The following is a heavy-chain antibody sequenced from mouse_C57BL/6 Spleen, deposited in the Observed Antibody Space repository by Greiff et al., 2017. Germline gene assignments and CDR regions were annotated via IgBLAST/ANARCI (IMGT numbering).Heavy chain of an antibody. V-gene: IGHV1-69*01. CDR1: GYTFTSYW. CDR3: ARRATGTGLDY. J-gene: IGHJ2*01. CDR2: IDPSDSYT. D-gene: IGHD4-1*02. Sequence: VQLQQPGAELVMPGASVKLSCKASGYTFTSYWMHWVKQRPGQGLEWIGEIDPSDSYTNYNQKFKGKSTLTVDKSSSTAYMQLSSLTSEDSAVYYCARRATGTGLDYWGQGTTLTVSS.